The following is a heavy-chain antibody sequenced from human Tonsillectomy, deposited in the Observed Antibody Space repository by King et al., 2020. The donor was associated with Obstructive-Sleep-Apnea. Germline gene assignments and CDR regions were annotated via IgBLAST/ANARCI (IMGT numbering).Heavy chain of an antibody. Sequence: VQLVESGGGLVKPGGSLRLSCAASGFTFSSYSMNWVRQAPGKGLEWVSSISSSSSYIYYADSGKGRFTISRDNGKNSTYLQMKSLRAEDTAVYYCARDGKEQQRAYFDYWGQGTLVTVSS. CDR2: ISSSSSYI. D-gene: IGHD6-13*01. V-gene: IGHV3-21*01. CDR3: ARDGKEQQRAYFDY. CDR1: GFTFSSYS. J-gene: IGHJ4*02.